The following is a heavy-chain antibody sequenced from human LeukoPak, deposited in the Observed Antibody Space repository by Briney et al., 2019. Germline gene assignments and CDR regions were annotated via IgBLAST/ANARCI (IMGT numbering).Heavy chain of an antibody. CDR2: ISYDGSNK. D-gene: IGHD1-26*01. CDR3: AKSRPSGTSDAFDI. J-gene: IGHJ3*02. Sequence: PGGSLRLSCAASGFTFSSYGMHWVRQAPGKGLEWVAVISYDGSNKYYADSMKGRFTISRDNSKNTLYLQMNSLRAEDTAVYYCAKSRPSGTSDAFDIWGQGTMVTVSS. V-gene: IGHV3-30*18. CDR1: GFTFSSYG.